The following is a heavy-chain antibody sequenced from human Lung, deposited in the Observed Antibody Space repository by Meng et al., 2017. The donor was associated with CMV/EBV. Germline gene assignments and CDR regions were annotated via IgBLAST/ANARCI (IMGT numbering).Heavy chain of an antibody. CDR2: ISGNTGFI. J-gene: IGHJ6*02. CDR3: TKGGGERVTFDAMDV. D-gene: IGHD2-21*02. Sequence: SCAASGFTFDDYAMHWVRQAPGKGLEWVSGISGNTGFIGYADSVKGRFTISRDNAKKTLSLQINTLRAEDTALYYCTKGGGERVTFDAMDVWGQGTTVTVSS. V-gene: IGHV3-9*01. CDR1: GFTFDDYA.